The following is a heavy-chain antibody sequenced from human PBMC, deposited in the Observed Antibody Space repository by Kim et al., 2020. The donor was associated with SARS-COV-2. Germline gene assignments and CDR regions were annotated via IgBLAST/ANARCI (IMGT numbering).Heavy chain of an antibody. CDR3: PRVGARSVPMDA. V-gene: IGHV4-4*07. CDR1: GASITGYY. J-gene: IGHJ6*03. Sequence: SETLSLTCTVSGASITGYYWSCLRQPGGKLLEWIWRVTTSGSTIYRTSLKSRVTMSLDTSKNQFSLTLHSVTPADTAVYYLPRVGARSVPMDAWGKGAT. D-gene: IGHD3-16*01. CDR2: VTTSGST.